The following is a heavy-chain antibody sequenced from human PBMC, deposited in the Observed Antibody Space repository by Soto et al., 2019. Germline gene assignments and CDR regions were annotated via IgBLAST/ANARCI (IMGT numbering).Heavy chain of an antibody. V-gene: IGHV3-15*01. Sequence: EVQLVESGGCLVKPGGSIRVSCVVSGFTVSDACMIWVRQAPGKGLEWVGLIKSKTNGGTAEYAAPVKGRFTISRDDSKNTLNLQLNSLRTEDTGVYYCTTRYGARDWGQGTLVTVSS. D-gene: IGHD4-17*01. CDR3: TTRYGARD. J-gene: IGHJ4*02. CDR2: IKSKTNGGTA. CDR1: GFTVSDAC.